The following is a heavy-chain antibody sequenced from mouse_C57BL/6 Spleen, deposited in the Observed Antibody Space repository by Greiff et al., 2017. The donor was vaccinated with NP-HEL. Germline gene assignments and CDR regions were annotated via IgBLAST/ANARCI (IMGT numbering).Heavy chain of an antibody. CDR2: IYWDDDK. CDR3: ARSLTTVVAPYAMDY. Sequence: QVTLKESGPGILQSSQTLSLTCSFSGFSLSTSGMGVSWIRQPSGKGLEWLAHIYWDDDKRYNPSLKSRLTISKDTSRNQVFLKITSVDTADTATYYCARSLTTVVAPYAMDYWGQGTSVTVSS. J-gene: IGHJ4*01. V-gene: IGHV8-12*01. D-gene: IGHD1-1*01. CDR1: GFSLSTSGMG.